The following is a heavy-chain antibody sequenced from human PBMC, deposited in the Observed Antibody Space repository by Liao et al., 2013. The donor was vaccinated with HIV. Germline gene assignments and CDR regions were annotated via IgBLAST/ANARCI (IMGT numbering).Heavy chain of an antibody. CDR2: IYYSGST. V-gene: IGHV4-39*07. D-gene: IGHD3-10*01. CDR1: GGSISSSSYY. J-gene: IGHJ4*02. CDR3: ASGFGAGELGTPYYFDY. Sequence: QLQLQESGPGLVKPSETLSLTCTVSGGSISSSSYYWGWIRQPPGKGLEWIGSIYYSGSTQYNPSLKSRVTISVDTSKNQFSLKLTSVTAADTAVYYCASGFGAGELGTPYYFDYWGQGTLVTVSS.